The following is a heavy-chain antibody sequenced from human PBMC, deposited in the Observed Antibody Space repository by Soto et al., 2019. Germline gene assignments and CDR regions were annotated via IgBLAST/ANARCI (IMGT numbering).Heavy chain of an antibody. V-gene: IGHV1-69*02. CDR1: GGTFSSYT. CDR3: ARSTGMAGMDV. Sequence: KVSCKASGGTFSSYTISWVRQAPGQGLEWMGRIIPILGIANYAQKFQGRVTITADKSTSTAYMELSSLRSEDTAVYYCARSTGMAGMDVWGQGTTVPVS. J-gene: IGHJ6*02. D-gene: IGHD2-2*01. CDR2: IIPILGIA.